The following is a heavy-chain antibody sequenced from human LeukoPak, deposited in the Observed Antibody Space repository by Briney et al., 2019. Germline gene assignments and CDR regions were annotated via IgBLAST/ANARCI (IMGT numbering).Heavy chain of an antibody. Sequence: GGSLRLPCAASGFTFRSYWMSWVRQAPGKGLEWVANINQGGSVKYYVDSVKGRFTISRDDAKNSLYVQMNSLRDEDTAVYYCARVGYSGWNLEYWGQGTLVTVSS. CDR1: GFTFRSYW. CDR3: ARVGYSGWNLEY. J-gene: IGHJ4*02. D-gene: IGHD5-12*01. V-gene: IGHV3-7*01. CDR2: INQGGSVK.